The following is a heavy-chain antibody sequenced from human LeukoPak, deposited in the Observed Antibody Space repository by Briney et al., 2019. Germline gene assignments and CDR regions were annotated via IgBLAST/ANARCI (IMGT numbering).Heavy chain of an antibody. D-gene: IGHD2-21*02. CDR3: ARDPGGGDFPFEY. CDR2: ISSSSSYI. Sequence: GGSLRLSCAASGFTFSSYAMSWVRQAPGKGLEWVSSISSSSSYIYYADSVKGRFTISRDNAKNSLYLQMNSLRAEDTAVYYCARDPGGGDFPFEYWGQGTPVTVSS. J-gene: IGHJ4*02. CDR1: GFTFSSYA. V-gene: IGHV3-21*01.